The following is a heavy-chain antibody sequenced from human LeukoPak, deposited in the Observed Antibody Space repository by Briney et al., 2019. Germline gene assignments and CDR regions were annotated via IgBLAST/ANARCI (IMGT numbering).Heavy chain of an antibody. CDR2: VIPIFGTA. D-gene: IGHD2-2*01. Sequence: SVKVSCKASGGTFSSYAISWVRQAPGQGLEWMGGVIPIFGTANYAQKFQGRVTITTDESTSTAYMELSSLRSEDTAVYYCARGPAAMTYYYYYMDVWGKGTTVTVSS. CDR1: GGTFSSYA. J-gene: IGHJ6*03. CDR3: ARGPAAMTYYYYYMDV. V-gene: IGHV1-69*05.